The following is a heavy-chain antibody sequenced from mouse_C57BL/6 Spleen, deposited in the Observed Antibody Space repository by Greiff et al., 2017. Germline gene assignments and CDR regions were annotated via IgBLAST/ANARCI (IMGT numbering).Heavy chain of an antibody. Sequence: DVKLQESGGDLVKPGGSLKLSCAASGFTFSSYGMSWVRQTPDKRLEWVATISSGGSYTYYPDSVKGRFTISRDDAKNPLYLQMSSLRSGDTAMYYFAGHEVVAEGWYFDVWGTGTTLTVSS. D-gene: IGHD1-1*01. J-gene: IGHJ1*03. CDR3: AGHEVVAEGWYFDV. CDR1: GFTFSSYG. CDR2: ISSGGSYT. V-gene: IGHV5-6*02.